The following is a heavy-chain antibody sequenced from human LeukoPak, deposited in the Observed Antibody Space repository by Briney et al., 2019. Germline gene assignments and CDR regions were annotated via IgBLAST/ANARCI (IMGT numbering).Heavy chain of an antibody. CDR3: ARIYCSSTSCYDASGDYYYYGMDV. Sequence: AASVKVSCKASGYTFTSYAMHWVRQAPGQRLEWMGWINAGNGNTKYSQKFQGRVTITRDTSASTAYMELSSLRSEDTAVYYCARIYCSSTSCYDASGDYYYYGMDVWGRGTTVTVSS. V-gene: IGHV1-3*01. CDR1: GYTFTSYA. D-gene: IGHD2-2*01. CDR2: INAGNGNT. J-gene: IGHJ6*02.